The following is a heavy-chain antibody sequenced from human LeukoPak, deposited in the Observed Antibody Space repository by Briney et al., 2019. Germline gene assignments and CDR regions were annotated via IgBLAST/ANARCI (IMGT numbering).Heavy chain of an antibody. CDR3: ARDTYDSSGYPAYYFDY. Sequence: ASVKVSCKASGGTFSSYAISWVRQAPGQALEWMGRIIPPLGLANYAQKFQGRVTITADKSTSTAYMELSSLRSEDTAVYYCARDTYDSSGYPAYYFDYWGQGTLVTAPS. D-gene: IGHD3-22*01. CDR2: IIPPLGLA. J-gene: IGHJ4*02. V-gene: IGHV1-69*04. CDR1: GGTFSSYA.